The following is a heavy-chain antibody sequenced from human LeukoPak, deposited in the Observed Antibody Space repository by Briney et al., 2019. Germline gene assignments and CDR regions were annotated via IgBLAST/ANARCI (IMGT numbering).Heavy chain of an antibody. Sequence: GGSLRLSCAASGFTFSSYAMSWVRQAPGKGLEWVSAISGSGGSTYYADSVKGRFTISRDNSKNTLYLQMNSLRAEDTAVYYCAKVPVGILYFHEYFQHWGQSTLVTVSS. CDR2: ISGSGGST. D-gene: IGHD2-15*01. CDR1: GFTFSSYA. CDR3: AKVPVGILYFHEYFQH. V-gene: IGHV3-23*01. J-gene: IGHJ1*01.